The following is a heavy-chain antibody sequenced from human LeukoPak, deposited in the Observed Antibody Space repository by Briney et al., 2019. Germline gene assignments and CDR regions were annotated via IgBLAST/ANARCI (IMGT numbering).Heavy chain of an antibody. V-gene: IGHV4-38-2*01. J-gene: IGHJ4*02. D-gene: IGHD1-1*01. CDR1: GYSISSGYY. Sequence: PSETLSLTCAVSGYSISSGYYWGWIRQPPGKGLEWIGSIYYSGSTYYNPSLKSRVTISVDTSKNQFSLKLSSVTAADTAVYYCASHNWNDESGVAGFNYWGQGTLVTVSS. CDR3: ASHNWNDESGVAGFNY. CDR2: IYYSGST.